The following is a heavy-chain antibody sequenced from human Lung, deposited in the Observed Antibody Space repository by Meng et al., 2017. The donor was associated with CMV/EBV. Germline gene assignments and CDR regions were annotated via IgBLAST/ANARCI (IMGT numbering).Heavy chain of an antibody. CDR3: ARDPRPGAYYFDMDV. V-gene: IGHV3-11*04. CDR2: ISSTGSSI. Sequence: GGSXRLSCAASGFSFSDYYMSWIRQAPGKGLEWVSYISSTGSSIYYADSVKGRFTISRDNAKNSLYLQMNSLRAEDTAMYYCARDPRPGAYYFDMDVWGQGTTVTVSS. J-gene: IGHJ6*02. D-gene: IGHD1-14*01. CDR1: GFSFSDYY.